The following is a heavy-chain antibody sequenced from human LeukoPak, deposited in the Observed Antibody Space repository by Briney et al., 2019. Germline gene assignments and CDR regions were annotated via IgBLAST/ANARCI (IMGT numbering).Heavy chain of an antibody. V-gene: IGHV3-30*02. Sequence: GGSLRLSCAASGFTFSTYGMHWVRQAPGKGLEWVAFIQFDESNKYYADSVKGRFTISRDNSKSTLYLQMNSLRPEDTAVYHCVKGSNVVYCITGVCYRSSWFDPWGQGTLVTVSS. D-gene: IGHD2-8*01. J-gene: IGHJ5*02. CDR1: GFTFSTYG. CDR3: VKGSNVVYCITGVCYRSSWFDP. CDR2: IQFDESNK.